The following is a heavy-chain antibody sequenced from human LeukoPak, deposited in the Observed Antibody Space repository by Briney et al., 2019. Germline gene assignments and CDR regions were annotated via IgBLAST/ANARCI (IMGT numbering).Heavy chain of an antibody. CDR2: ISSSSSYI. J-gene: IGHJ5*02. Sequence: GGSLRLSCAASGFIFRSYAMSWVRQAPGKGLEWVSSISSSSSYIYYADSVKGRFTISRDNAKNSLYLQMNSLRAEDTAVYYCARAAFIAAAGAWGQGTLVTVSS. CDR1: GFIFRSYA. D-gene: IGHD6-13*01. V-gene: IGHV3-21*01. CDR3: ARAAFIAAAGA.